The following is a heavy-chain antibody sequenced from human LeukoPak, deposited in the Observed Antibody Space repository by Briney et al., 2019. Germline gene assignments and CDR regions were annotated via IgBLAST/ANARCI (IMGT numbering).Heavy chain of an antibody. CDR3: ARGRGDGRDGSLLFDY. D-gene: IGHD5-24*01. Sequence: ESGPTLVKPTQTLTLTCTFSGFSLSTSGMCVSWIRQPPGKALEWLALIDWDDDKYYSTSLKTRLTISKDTSKNQVVLTMTNMDPVDTATYYCARGRGDGRDGSLLFDYWGQGTLVTVSS. CDR1: GFSLSTSGMC. CDR2: IDWDDDK. V-gene: IGHV2-70*01. J-gene: IGHJ4*02.